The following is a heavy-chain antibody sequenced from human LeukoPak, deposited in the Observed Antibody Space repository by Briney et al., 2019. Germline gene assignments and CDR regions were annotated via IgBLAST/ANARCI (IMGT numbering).Heavy chain of an antibody. CDR1: GFTLSNHW. CDR3: ASNDYSNHDAFDI. J-gene: IGHJ3*02. V-gene: IGHV3-7*03. CDR2: VNRDGSET. D-gene: IGHD4-11*01. Sequence: GGSLRLSCAASGFTLSNHWMTWVRQVPGRGPEWVANVNRDGSETYYLDSVKGRFTISKDNAKNSLYLQMNSLRAEDTAVYYCASNDYSNHDAFDIWGQGTMVTVSS.